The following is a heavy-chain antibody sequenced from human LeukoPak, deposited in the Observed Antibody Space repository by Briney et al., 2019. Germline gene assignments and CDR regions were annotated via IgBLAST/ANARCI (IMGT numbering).Heavy chain of an antibody. Sequence: SETLSLTCTVSGYSISSGYYWGWIRPPPGKGLEWIGSIYHSGSTYYNPSLKSRVTISVDTSKNQFSLKLSSVTAADTAVYYCQSRRDGYNFLFDYWGQGTLVTVSS. D-gene: IGHD5-24*01. CDR2: IYHSGST. J-gene: IGHJ4*02. CDR3: QSRRDGYNFLFDY. CDR1: GYSISSGYY. V-gene: IGHV4-38-2*02.